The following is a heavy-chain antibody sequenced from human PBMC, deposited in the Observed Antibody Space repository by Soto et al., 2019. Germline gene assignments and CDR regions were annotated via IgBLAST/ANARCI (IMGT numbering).Heavy chain of an antibody. CDR3: ARGPRSSVGVLRGDFDY. CDR2: ISGSGGST. D-gene: IGHD3-16*01. V-gene: IGHV3-23*01. J-gene: IGHJ4*02. Sequence: EVPLLESGGGLVQPGGSLRLSCAVSGFSFSNYAMSWVRQAPGKGLEWVSSISGSGGSTYYADSVKGRLTISRDNSKKSVDLQMNSLRAEDTGLYYCARGPRSSVGVLRGDFDYWGQGTLVTVSS. CDR1: GFSFSNYA.